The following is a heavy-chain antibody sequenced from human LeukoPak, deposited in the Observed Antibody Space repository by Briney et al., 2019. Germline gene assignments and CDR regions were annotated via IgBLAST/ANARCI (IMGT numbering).Heavy chain of an antibody. Sequence: PSETLSPTCTVSGGSINSYSWSWIRQPPGKGLEWIGYISYSGTTNYNPSLKSRVTISVDTSKNQLSLKLSSVTAADTAIYYCAKEDWWNDGGFDVWGQGTMVTISS. CDR2: ISYSGTT. D-gene: IGHD1-1*01. CDR3: AKEDWWNDGGFDV. V-gene: IGHV4-59*01. CDR1: GGSINSYS. J-gene: IGHJ3*01.